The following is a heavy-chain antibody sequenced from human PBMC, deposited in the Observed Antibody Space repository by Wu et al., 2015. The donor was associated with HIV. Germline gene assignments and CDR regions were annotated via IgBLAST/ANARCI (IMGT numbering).Heavy chain of an antibody. CDR2: MNPNSGNT. V-gene: IGHV1-8*01. CDR1: GYTFSAYD. CDR3: ARAASFFYDKHGYYRNWYFDV. D-gene: IGHD3-22*01. Sequence: QVQLMQSGTEVKKPGSSVKVSCKASGYTFSAYDINWVRQAPGQGLEWVGWMNPNSGNTGYPQKFQGRVTMTRDTSISTAYMELSSLKSEDTAVYYCARAASFFYDKHGYYRNWYFDVWGLAPWSLSP. J-gene: IGHJ2*01.